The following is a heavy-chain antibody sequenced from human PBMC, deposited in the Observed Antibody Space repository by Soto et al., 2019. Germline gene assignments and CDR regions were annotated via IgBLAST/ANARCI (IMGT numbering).Heavy chain of an antibody. Sequence: GASVKFSCKASGGTFSSYAISWVRQAPGQGLEWMGGVIPIFGTANYAQKFQGRVTITADKSTSTAYMELSSLRSEDTAVYYCARARSRDGYKRLDYWGQGTLVTVSS. CDR3: ARARSRDGYKRLDY. CDR2: VIPIFGTA. D-gene: IGHD5-12*01. CDR1: GGTFSSYA. J-gene: IGHJ4*02. V-gene: IGHV1-69*06.